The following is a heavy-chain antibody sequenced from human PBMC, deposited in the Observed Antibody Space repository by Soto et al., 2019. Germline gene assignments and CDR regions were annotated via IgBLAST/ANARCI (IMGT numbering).Heavy chain of an antibody. CDR2: ISYDGSNK. D-gene: IGHD3-10*01. Sequence: PGGSLRLSCAASGFTFSYYGMHWVRQAPGKGLEWVAIISYDGSNKYYADSVKGRFTISRDNAKYSLFLVMNSLRVDDTAVYYCARDRPLWSLDSWGQGTLVTVSS. CDR3: ARDRPLWSLDS. CDR1: GFTFSYYG. J-gene: IGHJ4*02. V-gene: IGHV3-30*03.